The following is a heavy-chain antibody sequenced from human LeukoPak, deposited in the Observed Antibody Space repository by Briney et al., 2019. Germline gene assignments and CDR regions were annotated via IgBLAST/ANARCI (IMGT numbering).Heavy chain of an antibody. CDR3: ASGSSCDY. D-gene: IGHD6-13*01. J-gene: IGHJ4*02. CDR2: INPNSGGT. V-gene: IGHV1-2*02. Sequence: GASVKVSCKASGYIFTGYYMHWVRQAPGQGLEWMGWINPNSGGTNYVQKFQGRVTMTRDTSISTAYMELSRLRSDDTAVYYCASGSSCDYWGQGTLVTVSS. CDR1: GYIFTGYY.